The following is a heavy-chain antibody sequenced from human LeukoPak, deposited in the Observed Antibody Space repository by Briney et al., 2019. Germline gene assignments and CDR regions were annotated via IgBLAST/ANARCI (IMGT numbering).Heavy chain of an antibody. D-gene: IGHD2-15*01. CDR2: ISSGSDNT. CDR1: GFTFSNYA. J-gene: IGHJ4*02. Sequence: PGGSLRLSCVASGFTFSNYAMTWARQAPGKGLEWVSTISSGSDNTYYADSVKGRFTISRDNAKNSLYLQMNSLRAEDTAVYYCARVGCSGGSCFDYWGQGTLVTVSS. CDR3: ARVGCSGGSCFDY. V-gene: IGHV3-21*04.